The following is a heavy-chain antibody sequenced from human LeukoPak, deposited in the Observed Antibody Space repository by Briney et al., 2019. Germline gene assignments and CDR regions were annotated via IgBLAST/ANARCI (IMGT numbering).Heavy chain of an antibody. CDR1: GFTFSSYA. D-gene: IGHD6-19*01. CDR3: AKDRQQWLVRCWFDP. V-gene: IGHV3-23*01. Sequence: GGSLRLSCAASGFTFSSYAMSWVRQAPGKGLEWVSAISGSGGSTYYADSVKGRFTISRDNSKNTLYLQMNSLGAEDTAVYYCAKDRQQWLVRCWFDPWGQGTLVTVSS. J-gene: IGHJ5*02. CDR2: ISGSGGST.